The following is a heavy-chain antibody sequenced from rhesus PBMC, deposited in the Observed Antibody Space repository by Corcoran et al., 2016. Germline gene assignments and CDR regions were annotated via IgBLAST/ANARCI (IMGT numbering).Heavy chain of an antibody. CDR2: IYGSGGRN. CDR1: GGSISSSNW. V-gene: IGHV4-93*02. CDR3: ARLNYGWYFDL. Sequence: QVQLQESGPAVVKPSETLSLTCAVSGGSISSSNWWIWIRQSPGKGLELIGGIYGSGGRNESNPSLKSRVTISIDTSKNQFSLKLSAVTAADTAVYYCARLNYGWYFDLCGPGTPITISS. D-gene: IGHD3-9*01. J-gene: IGHJ2*01.